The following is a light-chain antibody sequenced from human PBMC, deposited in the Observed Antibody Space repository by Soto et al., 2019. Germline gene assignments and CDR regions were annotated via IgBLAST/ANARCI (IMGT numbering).Light chain of an antibody. V-gene: IGLV4-69*01. Sequence: QPVLTQSPSASASLGASVKLTCTLSSGHSSYAIAWHQQQPEKGPRFLMKIDDDGRPLKGDGIPDRFSGSSSGAERSLTISSLQSEDEADYYCQTWGPGLSWVFGGGTKLTVL. CDR2: IDDDGRP. J-gene: IGLJ3*02. CDR3: QTWGPGLSWV. CDR1: SGHSSYA.